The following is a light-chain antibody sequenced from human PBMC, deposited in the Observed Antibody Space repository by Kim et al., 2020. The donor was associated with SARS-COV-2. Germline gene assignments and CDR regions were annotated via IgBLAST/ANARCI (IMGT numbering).Light chain of an antibody. CDR2: GKN. J-gene: IGLJ2*01. V-gene: IGLV3-19*01. CDR3: NSRDSSGNHLGVV. Sequence: SSELTQDPAVSVALGQTVRITCQGDSLRSYYVSWYQQKPGQAPVLVIYGKNNRPSGIPDRFSGSSSGNTASLTITGAQAEDEADYYCNSRDSSGNHLGVV. CDR1: SLRSYY.